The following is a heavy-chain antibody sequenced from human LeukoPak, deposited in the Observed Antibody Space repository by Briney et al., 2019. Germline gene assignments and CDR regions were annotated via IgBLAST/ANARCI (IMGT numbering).Heavy chain of an antibody. CDR3: ARVPNYDFWSGSLASGYYFDY. J-gene: IGHJ4*02. CDR1: GYTFTGYY. CDR2: INPNSGGT. Sequence: GASVKVSCKGSGYTFTGYYMHWVRQAPGQGLEWMGWINPNSGGTNYAQKFQGRVTMTRDTSISTAYMELSRLRSDDTAVYYCARVPNYDFWSGSLASGYYFDYWGQGTLVTVSS. D-gene: IGHD3-3*01. V-gene: IGHV1-2*02.